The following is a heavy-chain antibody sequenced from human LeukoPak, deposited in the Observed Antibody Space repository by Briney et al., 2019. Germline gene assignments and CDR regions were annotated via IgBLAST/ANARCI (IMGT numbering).Heavy chain of an antibody. CDR2: INHSGST. V-gene: IGHV4-34*01. Sequence: SETLSLTCAVYGGSFSGYYWSWIRQPPGKGLDWIGEINHSGSTNYNPSLKSRVTISVDTSKNQFSLKLRSVTAADTAVYYCARGLPYGSGSYFAPYYMDVWGKGTTVTVSS. CDR1: GGSFSGYY. J-gene: IGHJ6*03. CDR3: ARGLPYGSGSYFAPYYMDV. D-gene: IGHD3-10*01.